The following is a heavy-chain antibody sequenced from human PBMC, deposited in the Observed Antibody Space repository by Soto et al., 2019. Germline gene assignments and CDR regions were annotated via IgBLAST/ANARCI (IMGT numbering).Heavy chain of an antibody. V-gene: IGHV4-31*03. Sequence: QVQLQESGPGLVKPSQTLSLTCTVSGGSITSSGYYWSWVRQHPGVGLGWLGCTSNSGSTSYNPHLKGRLTSSVDTSSTHLPLIPKSVTAAETAVYYCARGGGSTKVDYWGQGTLVTVSP. CDR3: ARGGGSTKVDY. CDR1: GGSITSSGYY. J-gene: IGHJ4*02. D-gene: IGHD3-16*01. CDR2: TSNSGST.